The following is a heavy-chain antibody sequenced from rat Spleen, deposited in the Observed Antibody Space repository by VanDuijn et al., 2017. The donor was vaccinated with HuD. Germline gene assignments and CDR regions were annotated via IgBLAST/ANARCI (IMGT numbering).Heavy chain of an antibody. D-gene: IGHD1-2*01. V-gene: IGHV5-19*01. Sequence: EVQLVESDGGLVQPGRSLKLSCAASGFTLSDYVMHWIRQAPTKGLEWVTSISPSGATTNYRDSVKGRFTISRDNAKSSLYLQMDSLRSEDTATYYCATGITIKWGQGVMVTVSS. J-gene: IGHJ2*01. CDR1: GFTLSDYV. CDR3: ATGITIK. CDR2: ISPSGATT.